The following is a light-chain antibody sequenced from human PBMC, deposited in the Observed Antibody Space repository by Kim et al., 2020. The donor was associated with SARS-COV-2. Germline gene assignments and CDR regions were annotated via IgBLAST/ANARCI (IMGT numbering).Light chain of an antibody. CDR1: ILAKKY. CDR3: FSAADNNWV. Sequence: SYELTQPSSVSVSPGQTARITCSGNILAKKYARWFQQKPGQAPVLVIYKDYERPSGIPERFSGSSPGTTVTLTISGAQVEDEADYYCFSAADNNWV. V-gene: IGLV3-27*01. CDR2: KDY. J-gene: IGLJ3*02.